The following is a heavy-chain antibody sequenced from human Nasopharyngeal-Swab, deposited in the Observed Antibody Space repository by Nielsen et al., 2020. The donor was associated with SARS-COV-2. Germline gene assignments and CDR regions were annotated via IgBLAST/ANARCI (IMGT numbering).Heavy chain of an antibody. V-gene: IGHV1-24*01. J-gene: IGHJ5*02. CDR3: AAEKGGYSELYH. Sequence: ASVKVSCKVSGYTLTELSIQWVRQAPGKGLEWMGGFDPEVGETIHAQKFQGRVTMTEDTSTDTAYMELSSLRSEDTVVYYCAAEKGGYSELYHWGQGTLVTVSS. CDR1: GYTLTELS. CDR2: FDPEVGET. D-gene: IGHD6-13*01.